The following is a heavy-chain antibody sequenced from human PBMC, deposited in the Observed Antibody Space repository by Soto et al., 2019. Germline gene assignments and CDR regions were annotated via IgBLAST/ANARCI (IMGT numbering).Heavy chain of an antibody. J-gene: IGHJ3*02. D-gene: IGHD3-22*01. CDR1: GGSISSGGYY. Sequence: SETLSLTCTVSGGSISSGGYYWSWIRQHPGKGLEWIGYIYYSGSTYYNPSLKSRVTISVDTSKNQFSLKLSSVTAADTAVYYCARDHYYDSSGYPRVMGAFDIWGQGTMVTVSS. CDR3: ARDHYYDSSGYPRVMGAFDI. CDR2: IYYSGST. V-gene: IGHV4-31*03.